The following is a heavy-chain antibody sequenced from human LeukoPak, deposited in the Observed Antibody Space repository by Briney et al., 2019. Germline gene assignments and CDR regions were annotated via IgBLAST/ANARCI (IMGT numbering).Heavy chain of an antibody. CDR1: GYTFTSYG. Sequence: ASVKVSCKASGYTFTSYGISWVRQAPGQGLEWMGWISAYNGNTNYAQKLQGRVTMTRDTSTSTVYMELSSLRSEDTAVYYCARDGGGPGYFDLWGRGTLVTVSS. V-gene: IGHV1-18*01. CDR3: ARDGGGPGYFDL. D-gene: IGHD4-23*01. CDR2: ISAYNGNT. J-gene: IGHJ2*01.